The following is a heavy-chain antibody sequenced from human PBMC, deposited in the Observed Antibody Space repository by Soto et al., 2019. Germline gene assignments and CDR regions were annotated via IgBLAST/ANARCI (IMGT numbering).Heavy chain of an antibody. J-gene: IGHJ5*02. D-gene: IGHD3-10*01. V-gene: IGHV2-5*02. Sequence: QITLKESGPTLVKPTQPLTLTCTFSGFSLSTSGVGVGWIRQPPGKALEWLALIYWDDDKRYSPSLPSRLTIPKDTSKNQVVLTMTNMDPLDTATYYSAHRPSEAPPGVRGVINWFDPWGQGTLVTVAS. CDR3: AHRPSEAPPGVRGVINWFDP. CDR1: GFSLSTSGVG. CDR2: IYWDDDK.